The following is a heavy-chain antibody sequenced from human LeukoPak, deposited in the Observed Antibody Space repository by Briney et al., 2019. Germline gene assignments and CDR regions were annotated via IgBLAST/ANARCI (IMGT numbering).Heavy chain of an antibody. CDR2: IDPNTGGT. CDR1: GYTFTNYY. Sequence: ASVKVYCKTSGYTFTNYYIHWVRQAPGQGLEWMGRIDPNTGGTKSAKNFQGRVTMTRDTSISTAYMALSGLRSDDTAVYYCARDRPFMFSGATLDYWGQGTLVTVSS. V-gene: IGHV1-2*06. J-gene: IGHJ4*02. D-gene: IGHD1-26*01. CDR3: ARDRPFMFSGATLDY.